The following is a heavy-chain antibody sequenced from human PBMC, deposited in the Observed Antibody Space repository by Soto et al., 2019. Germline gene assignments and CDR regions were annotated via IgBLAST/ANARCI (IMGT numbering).Heavy chain of an antibody. CDR3: TITGGYSNSHYWFDP. CDR2: IGGNTGSGTT. D-gene: IGHD6-13*01. CDR1: GFSFSKAF. V-gene: IGHV3-15*04. J-gene: IGHJ5*02. Sequence: LLVESGGGLVNPGGSLRLSCAASGFSFSKAFLSWVRQAPGKGLEWVGHIGGNTGSGTTDYAASVKGRFTISRDDSKNTMYLQMNSLQSEDTAVYYCTITGGYSNSHYWFDPWGQGTPVIVSS.